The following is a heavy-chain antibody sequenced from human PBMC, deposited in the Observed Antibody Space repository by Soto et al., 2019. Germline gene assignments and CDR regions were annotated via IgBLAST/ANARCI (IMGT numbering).Heavy chain of an antibody. CDR3: SAYRPDIGFGWWV. CDR2: IVVASGQT. D-gene: IGHD2-15*01. V-gene: IGHV1-58*02. CDR1: GSGFISSG. J-gene: IGHJ6*02. Sequence: SVKVSCKASGSGFISSGIQWVRQAHGQRLEWIGWIVVASGQTNYAQNFRGRVAITRDTSTATAYIELTGLTSEDTAVYFCSAYRPDIGFGWWVWGQGTTVTVSS.